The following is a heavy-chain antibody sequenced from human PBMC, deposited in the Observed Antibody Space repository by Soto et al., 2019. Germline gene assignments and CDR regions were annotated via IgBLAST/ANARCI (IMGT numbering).Heavy chain of an antibody. CDR3: GTRPGGGGY. V-gene: IGHV3-53*01. CDR1: GFTVSNNY. CDR2: IYSGGYT. J-gene: IGHJ4*02. Sequence: EVQLVESGGGLIQPGGSLRLSCAVSGFTVSNNYMSWVRQAPGKGLEGVSVIYSGGYTAYGDSVKGRFTISRDNSKNTLSLQMERRGADDTGVYLGGTRPGGGGYWGQGTLVTVSS. D-gene: IGHD6-6*01.